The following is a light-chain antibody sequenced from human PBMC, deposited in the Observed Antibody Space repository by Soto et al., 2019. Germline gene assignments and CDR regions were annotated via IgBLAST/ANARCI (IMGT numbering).Light chain of an antibody. CDR1: QTINNY. CDR3: QQSAKIPRT. V-gene: IGKV1-39*01. Sequence: DIPMTPSPSSLSSSVGDRVTITCRASQTINNYVSWYQQKPRKAPKSLIYAASTLQRGVPTRFSGSVSGTDFTLTINSLQPEDSAIYYCQQSAKIPRTFGQGTKVEI. J-gene: IGKJ1*01. CDR2: AAS.